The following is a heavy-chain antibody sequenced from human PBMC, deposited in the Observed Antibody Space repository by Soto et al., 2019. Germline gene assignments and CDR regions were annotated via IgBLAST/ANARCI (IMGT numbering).Heavy chain of an antibody. D-gene: IGHD3-10*01. CDR2: TSYDGSNK. V-gene: IGHV3-30*19. J-gene: IGHJ4*02. Sequence: QVHLVESGGGVVQPGTSLRLSCVGSGFTFRSFVIHWVRQAPGKGLEWVALTSYDGSNKYYDDSVKGRFTISRDNPRNTVDLQMDSLRLEDTALYYCARWGATGGLDVWGQGTLVSVSS. CDR1: GFTFRSFV. CDR3: ARWGATGGLDV.